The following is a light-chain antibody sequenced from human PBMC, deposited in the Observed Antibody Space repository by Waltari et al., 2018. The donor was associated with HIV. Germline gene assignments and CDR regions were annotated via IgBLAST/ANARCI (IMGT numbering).Light chain of an antibody. Sequence: QSALTQPPSVSGSPGQSVTISCTGTSSDVGSYNRVSWYQQPPGTAPKLMIYEVSNRPSGVPDRFSGSNSGNTASLTISGLQAEDEADYYCSSYTSSSTFVFGGGTKLTVL. CDR2: EVS. CDR3: SSYTSSSTFV. CDR1: SSDVGSYNR. J-gene: IGLJ2*01. V-gene: IGLV2-18*02.